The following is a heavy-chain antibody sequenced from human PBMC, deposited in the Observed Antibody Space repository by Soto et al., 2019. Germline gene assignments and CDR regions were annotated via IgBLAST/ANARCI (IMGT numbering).Heavy chain of an antibody. J-gene: IGHJ4*02. D-gene: IGHD5-12*01. CDR1: GGTFSSYT. Sequence: QVQLVQSGAEVKKPGSSVKVSCKASGGTFSSYTISWVRQAPGQGLEWMGRIIPILGIANYAQKFQGRVTITADKSTSTAYMELSSLRSEDTAVYYYARGRAEYSGYEIFDYWGQGTLVTVSS. CDR3: ARGRAEYSGYEIFDY. V-gene: IGHV1-69*02. CDR2: IIPILGIA.